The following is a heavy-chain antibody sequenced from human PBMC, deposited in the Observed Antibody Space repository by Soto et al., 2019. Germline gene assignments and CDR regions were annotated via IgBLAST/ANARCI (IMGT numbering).Heavy chain of an antibody. CDR3: AVAIKSWEVNYYFDF. D-gene: IGHD1-26*01. J-gene: IGHJ4*02. V-gene: IGHV1-69*06. CDR2: IVVDSNTA. Sequence: QVVLLQAGAEVKAPGSSVRVSCQVSGSTFNNFAFSWVRQAPGNGPEWMGGIVVDSNTAEYSQRFQDRVTITADTSSKSLYMELGSLTFEDTAVYYCAVAIKSWEVNYYFDFWGQGPLVPVPS. CDR1: GSTFNNFA.